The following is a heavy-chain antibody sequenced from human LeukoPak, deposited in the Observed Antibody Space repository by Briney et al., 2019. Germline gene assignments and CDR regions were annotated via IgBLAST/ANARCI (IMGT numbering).Heavy chain of an antibody. Sequence: PVRSLRLSCAASGFTFSSYEMNSVRQAPGKGLEWVALIRFDGSNRYYADSVKGRFSISRDNGKNTLYLQMHSLRAEDTSVYYCARDLGSHFDFWGQGTLVTVSS. CDR3: ARDLGSHFDF. V-gene: IGHV3-33*08. J-gene: IGHJ4*02. D-gene: IGHD2-15*01. CDR2: IRFDGSNR. CDR1: GFTFSSYE.